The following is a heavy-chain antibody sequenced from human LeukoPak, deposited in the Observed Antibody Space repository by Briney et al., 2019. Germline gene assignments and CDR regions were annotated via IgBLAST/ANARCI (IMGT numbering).Heavy chain of an antibody. CDR1: GYSISSGYY. J-gene: IGHJ3*02. Sequence: SETLSLTCAVSGYSISSGYYWGGIRQPPGKGLEWSGSIYHSGSTYYNPSLKRRVTIAEETSKKQCSPKLRSVTAAATAVYYCARHRRGSPVGAFDIWGQGTMVTVSS. D-gene: IGHD1-26*01. CDR2: IYHSGST. CDR3: ARHRRGSPVGAFDI. V-gene: IGHV4-38-2*01.